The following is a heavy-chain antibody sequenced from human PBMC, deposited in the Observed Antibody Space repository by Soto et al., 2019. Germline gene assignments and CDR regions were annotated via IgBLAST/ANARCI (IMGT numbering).Heavy chain of an antibody. CDR1: GFTFSSYA. V-gene: IGHV3-23*01. D-gene: IGHD5-18*01. CDR3: ATIPPLQPWLRGIHN. Sequence: GGSLRLSCAASGFTFSSYAMSWVRQAPGKGLEWVSAISGSGGSTYYADSVKGRFTISRDNAKSSLFLQMNSLRAEDTAVYYCATIPPLQPWLRGIHNWGQGTLVTVSS. J-gene: IGHJ1*01. CDR2: ISGSGGST.